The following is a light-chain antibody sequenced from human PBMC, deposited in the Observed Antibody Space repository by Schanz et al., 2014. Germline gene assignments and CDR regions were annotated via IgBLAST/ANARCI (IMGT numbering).Light chain of an antibody. J-gene: IGLJ2*01. CDR1: SSDVGGYDY. Sequence: QSALTQPASVSGSPGQSITISCTGTSSDVGGYDYVSWYQQHPGKAPKLMIYEVSKRPSGVPDRFSGSKSGNTASLTISGLQAEDDADYYCSSYSSTTLDVVFGGGTKLTVL. CDR3: SSYSSTTLDVV. CDR2: EVS. V-gene: IGLV2-14*01.